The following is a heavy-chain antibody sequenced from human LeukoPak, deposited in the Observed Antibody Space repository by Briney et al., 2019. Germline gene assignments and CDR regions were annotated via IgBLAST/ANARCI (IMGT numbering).Heavy chain of an antibody. CDR2: ISYDGSNK. Sequence: SGGSLRLSCAASGFTFSSYAMHWVRQAPGKGLEWVAVISYDGSNKYYADSVKGRFTISRDNSKNTLYLQMNSLGAEDTAVYYCARPREGYSSSSGQAYFQHWGQGTLVTVSS. J-gene: IGHJ1*01. CDR1: GFTFSSYA. D-gene: IGHD6-6*01. CDR3: ARPREGYSSSSGQAYFQH. V-gene: IGHV3-30*01.